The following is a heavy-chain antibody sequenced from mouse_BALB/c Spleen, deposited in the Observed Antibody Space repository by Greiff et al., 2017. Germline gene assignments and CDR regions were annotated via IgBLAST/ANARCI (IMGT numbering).Heavy chain of an antibody. V-gene: IGHV3-2*02. CDR1: GYSITSDYA. D-gene: IGHD4-1*01. CDR2: ISYSGST. J-gene: IGHJ4*01. CDR3: ASGILYAMDY. Sequence: EVKLMESGPGLVKPSQSLSLTCTVTGYSITSDYAWNWIRQFPGNKLEWMGYISYSGSTSYNPSLKSRISITRDTSKNQFFLQLNSVTTEDTATYYCASGILYAMDYWGQGTSVTVSS.